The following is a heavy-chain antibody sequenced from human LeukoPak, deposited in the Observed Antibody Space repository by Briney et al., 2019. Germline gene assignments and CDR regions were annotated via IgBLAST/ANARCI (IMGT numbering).Heavy chain of an antibody. CDR3: ARDGPDYYDSSGYYFPNDY. Sequence: ASVKVSCKDSGYTFTSYGISWVRQAPGQGLEWMGWISAFNGNTNYAQKLQGRVTMTTDTSTSTAYMELRSLRSDDTAVYYCARDGPDYYDSSGYYFPNDYWGQGTLVTVSS. D-gene: IGHD3-22*01. J-gene: IGHJ4*02. V-gene: IGHV1-18*01. CDR1: GYTFTSYG. CDR2: ISAFNGNT.